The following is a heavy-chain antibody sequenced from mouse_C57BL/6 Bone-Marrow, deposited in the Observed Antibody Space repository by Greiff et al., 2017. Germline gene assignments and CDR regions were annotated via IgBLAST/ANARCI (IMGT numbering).Heavy chain of an antibody. J-gene: IGHJ3*01. V-gene: IGHV2-9-1*01. CDR3: ARNSDYDYGGCAY. CDR1: GFSLTSYA. CDR2: IWTGGGT. D-gene: IGHD2-4*01. Sequence: VKLMESGPGLVAPSQSLSITCTVSGFSLTSYAISWVRQPPGKGLEWLGVIWTGGGTNYNSALKSRLSISKDNSKSQVFLKMNSLQTDDTASYYCARNSDYDYGGCAYWGQGTLVTVSA.